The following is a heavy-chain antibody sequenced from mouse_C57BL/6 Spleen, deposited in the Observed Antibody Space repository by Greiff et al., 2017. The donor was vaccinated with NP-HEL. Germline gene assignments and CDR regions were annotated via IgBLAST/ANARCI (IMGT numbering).Heavy chain of an antibody. CDR3: ARSRGVYYAMDY. J-gene: IGHJ4*01. CDR2: IDPSDSYT. Sequence: QVQLQQPGAELVKPGASVKLSCKASGYTFTSYWMQWVKQRPGQGLEWIGEIDPSDSYTNYNQKFKGKATLTVDTSSSTAYMQLSSLTSEDSAVYYCARSRGVYYAMDYWGQGTSVTVSS. CDR1: GYTFTSYW. V-gene: IGHV1-50*01.